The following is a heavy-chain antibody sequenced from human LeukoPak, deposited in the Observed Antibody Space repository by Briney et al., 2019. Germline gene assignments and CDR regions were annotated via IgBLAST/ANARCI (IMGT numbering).Heavy chain of an antibody. CDR3: ARPDDSESFYRANHY. Sequence: PGRPLRLSCAASGFIFNSYPMHWVHQAPGKGLEWVAVISNDGNNKYYADFEKGRFIISRDNSNNTLSLQMNGLRVEDTAVYYCARPDDSESFYRANHYWGRGTLVTVA. J-gene: IGHJ4*02. V-gene: IGHV3-30*04. CDR2: ISNDGNNK. D-gene: IGHD3-10*01. CDR1: GFIFNSYP.